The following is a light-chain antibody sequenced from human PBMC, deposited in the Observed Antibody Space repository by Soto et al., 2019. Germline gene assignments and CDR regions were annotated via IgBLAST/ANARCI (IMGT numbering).Light chain of an antibody. V-gene: IGLV2-23*01. CDR1: SSDVGSYNL. CDR2: EGS. J-gene: IGLJ1*01. CDR3: CSYAGSSTSYV. Sequence: QSVLTQPASVSGSPGQSITISCTGTSSDVGSYNLVSWYQQHPGKAPKLMIYEGSKRPSGVSNRFSGSKSGNTACLTISGLQAEDEADYYCCSYAGSSTSYVFGTGTKVTVL.